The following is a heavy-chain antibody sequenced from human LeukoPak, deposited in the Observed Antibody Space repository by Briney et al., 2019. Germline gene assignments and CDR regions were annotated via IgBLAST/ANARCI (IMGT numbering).Heavy chain of an antibody. CDR3: ARDPAIQTWLSAYYFDY. CDR1: GYTFTGYY. D-gene: IGHD5-18*01. CDR2: INPNSGGT. V-gene: IGHV1-2*04. J-gene: IGHJ4*02. Sequence: GASVKVSCKASGYTFTGYYMHWVRQAPGQGLEWMGWINPNSGGTNYAQKFQGWVTMTRDTSISTAYMELSRLRSDDTAVYYCARDPAIQTWLSAYYFDYWGQGTLVTVSS.